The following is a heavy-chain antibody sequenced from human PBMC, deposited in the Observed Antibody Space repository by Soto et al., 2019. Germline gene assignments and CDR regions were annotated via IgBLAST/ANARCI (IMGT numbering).Heavy chain of an antibody. J-gene: IGHJ4*02. CDR1: GYTFTGYA. D-gene: IGHD2-21*02. CDR3: ARSIVVVTALDY. Sequence: VQLVQSGAEEKKPGASVKVSCKASGYTFTGYAMHWVRQAPGQRLEWMGWINAGNGNTKYSQKFQGRVTITRDTSASTAYMELSSLRSEDTAVYYCARSIVVVTALDYWGQGTLVTVSS. CDR2: INAGNGNT. V-gene: IGHV1-3*05.